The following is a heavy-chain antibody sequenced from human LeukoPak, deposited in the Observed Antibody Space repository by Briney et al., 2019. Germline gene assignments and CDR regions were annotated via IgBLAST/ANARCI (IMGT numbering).Heavy chain of an antibody. CDR1: GGSFSGYY. CDR3: ARLGYKYYYDSSGSYHPHFLDY. CDR2: INHSGST. D-gene: IGHD3-22*01. J-gene: IGHJ4*02. Sequence: PSETLSLTCAVYGGSFSGYYWSWIRQPPGKGLEWIGEINHSGSTNYNPSLKSRVTISVDTSKNQFSLKLSSVTAADTAMYYCARLGYKYYYDSSGSYHPHFLDYWGQGTLVTVSS. V-gene: IGHV4-34*01.